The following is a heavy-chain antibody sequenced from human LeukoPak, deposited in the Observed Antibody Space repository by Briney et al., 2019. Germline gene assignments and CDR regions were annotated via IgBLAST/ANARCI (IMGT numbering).Heavy chain of an antibody. CDR3: ARGFDTRIVVVPAATPPPVDP. J-gene: IGHJ5*02. Sequence: GASVKVSCKASGYTFTSYGISWVRQAPGQGLEWMGWISAYNGNTNYAQKLQGRVTMTTDTSTSTAYMELRSLRSDDTAVYYCARGFDTRIVVVPAATPPPVDPWGQETLVTVSS. CDR2: ISAYNGNT. V-gene: IGHV1-18*01. CDR1: GYTFTSYG. D-gene: IGHD2-2*01.